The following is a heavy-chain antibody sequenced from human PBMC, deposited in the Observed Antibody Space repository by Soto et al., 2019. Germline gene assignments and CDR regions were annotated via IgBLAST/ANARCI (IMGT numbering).Heavy chain of an antibody. Sequence: QLQLQESGPGLVKPSETPSLTCTVSGGSISSGSSYWGWIRQPPGKGLEWIGNIYYRGNTYYNPSLKITVTISIDSSKTQFSLKLNSVTTADTAVYYCAAQDYGAKGYYFETWGQGTLVSVSS. CDR1: GGSISSGSSY. D-gene: IGHD4-17*01. J-gene: IGHJ4*02. CDR2: IYYRGNT. CDR3: AAQDYGAKGYYFET. V-gene: IGHV4-39*05.